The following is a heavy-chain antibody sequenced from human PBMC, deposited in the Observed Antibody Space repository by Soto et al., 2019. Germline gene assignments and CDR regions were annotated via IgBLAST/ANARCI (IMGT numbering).Heavy chain of an antibody. Sequence: HPGGSLRLSYAASGFTVSSNYMSWVRQAPGKGLEWVSIIYSGDSTYYADSVKGRFTISRDNSKNTLYLQMNSLRAEDTAVYYCARDRGTLWAFDIWGQGTMVTVSS. J-gene: IGHJ3*02. D-gene: IGHD3-10*01. V-gene: IGHV3-66*01. CDR1: GFTVSSNY. CDR2: IYSGDST. CDR3: ARDRGTLWAFDI.